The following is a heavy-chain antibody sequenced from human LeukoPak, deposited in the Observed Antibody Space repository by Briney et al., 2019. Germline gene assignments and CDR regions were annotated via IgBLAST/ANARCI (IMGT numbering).Heavy chain of an antibody. J-gene: IGHJ4*02. CDR1: GGSISSYY. CDR2: IYYSGST. V-gene: IGHV4-59*06. CDR3: ARSRDGYNYFDY. Sequence: SETLSLTCTVSGGSISSYYWSWIRQHPGKGLEWIGYIYYSGSTNCNPSLKSRVTISVDMSKNQFSLKLSSLTAADTAVYYCARSRDGYNYFDYWGQGTLVTVSS. D-gene: IGHD5-24*01.